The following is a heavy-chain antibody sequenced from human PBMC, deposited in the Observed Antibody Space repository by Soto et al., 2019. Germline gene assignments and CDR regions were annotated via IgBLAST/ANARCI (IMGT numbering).Heavy chain of an antibody. CDR1: GGSISGHY. V-gene: IGHV4-4*07. CDR3: TREGRYSSGASCYTDAFDI. Sequence: QVQLQESGPVLLKPSETLSLTCTVSGGSISGHYWNWIRQPAGKGLEWIGRLETSGSTNYDPSLKSRVTMSVDTSKNQFSLRLTSVTAADTAVYYCTREGRYSSGASCYTDAFDIWGQGTLVTVSS. CDR2: LETSGST. D-gene: IGHD2-15*01. J-gene: IGHJ3*02.